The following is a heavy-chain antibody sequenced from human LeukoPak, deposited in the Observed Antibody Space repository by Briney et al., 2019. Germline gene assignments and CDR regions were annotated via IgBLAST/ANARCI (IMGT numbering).Heavy chain of an antibody. Sequence: ASVKVSCKASGYTFTGYYMHWVRQAPGQGLEWMGWINPNSGGTNYAQKFQGRVTMTRDTSISTAYMELSRLRSDDTAVYYCARDRGWEYQLLIDAFDIWGQGIMVTVSS. CDR3: ARDRGWEYQLLIDAFDI. CDR1: GYTFTGYY. CDR2: INPNSGGT. V-gene: IGHV1-2*02. J-gene: IGHJ3*02. D-gene: IGHD2-2*01.